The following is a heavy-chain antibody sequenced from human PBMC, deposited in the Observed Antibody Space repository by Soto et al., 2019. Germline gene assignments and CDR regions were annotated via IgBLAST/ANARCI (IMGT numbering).Heavy chain of an antibody. CDR2: VSSSGGST. CDR3: AKDRTATVTPYLDS. J-gene: IGHJ4*02. D-gene: IGHD4-17*01. Sequence: GSLRLSCAASGFTFTYYALSWVRQAPGKGLKWVAGVSSSGGSTYYADSVKGRFSISRDNSKDTLYLQMNSLRAEDTAIYYCAKDRTATVTPYLDSWGQGTLVTVSS. V-gene: IGHV3-23*01. CDR1: GFTFTYYA.